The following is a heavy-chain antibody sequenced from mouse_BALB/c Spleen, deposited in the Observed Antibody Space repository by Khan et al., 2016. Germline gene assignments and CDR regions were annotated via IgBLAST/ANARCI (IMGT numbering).Heavy chain of an antibody. CDR1: GYPFTGYY. D-gene: IGHD2-2*01. Sequence: LVKTGASVKISCKASGYPFTGYYMHWVRQSHGKSLEWIGYISCYNGATRYNQKFKDKATFTVDTSSSTAYLQFSSLTSEDSAVYCCARPHFGLDEGYVFDYWGQGTTLTVSS. CDR3: ARPHFGLDEGYVFDY. CDR2: ISCYNGAT. V-gene: IGHV1S34*01. J-gene: IGHJ2*01.